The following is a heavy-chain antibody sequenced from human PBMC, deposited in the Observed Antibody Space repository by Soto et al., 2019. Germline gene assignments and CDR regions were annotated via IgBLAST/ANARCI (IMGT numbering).Heavy chain of an antibody. V-gene: IGHV3-23*01. Sequence: PGGSLKLSCAASGVTFSIYAMSWVLQAPGMGLEWVSSINVDDSAYYADSVKGRFTISRDNSKSTVFLKLSSLRVEHTATFYCAKNYFFDHWGQGTQVTVSS. CDR1: GVTFSIYA. CDR3: AKNYFFDH. J-gene: IGHJ4*02. CDR2: INVDDSA.